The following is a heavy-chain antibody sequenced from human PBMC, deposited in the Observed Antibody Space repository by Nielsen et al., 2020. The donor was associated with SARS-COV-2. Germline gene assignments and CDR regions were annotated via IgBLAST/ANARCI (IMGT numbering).Heavy chain of an antibody. D-gene: IGHD2-2*03. CDR3: AKDFHGSVADFFGN. CDR1: GFTFSTPA. CDR2: IIGSGDRT. V-gene: IGHV3-23*01. Sequence: GGSLRLSCTASGFTFSTPAMSWFRQTSGKGLEWVSSIIGSGDRTDYADSVKGRVIISRDNSKNTLHLQMNSLRAEDTALYFCAKDFHGSVADFFGNWGQGTLDTVSS. J-gene: IGHJ4*02.